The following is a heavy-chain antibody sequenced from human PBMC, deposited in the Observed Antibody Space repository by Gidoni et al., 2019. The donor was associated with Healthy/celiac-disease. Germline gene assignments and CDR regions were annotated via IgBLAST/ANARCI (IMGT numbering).Heavy chain of an antibody. CDR1: CFPLRSYG. CDR2: ISYEGRKK. CDR3: AKDRRKLWFGELDY. D-gene: IGHD3-10*01. V-gene: IGHV3-30*18. Sequence: QVQLVKSGGGVLQPGRSLRLSCPALCFPLRSYGMHCVRQAPGNGLEWMEGISYEGRKKYYADSVKGRFTISRYNSKNTLYLQLNSLRAEETAVYYCAKDRRKLWFGELDYWGQGTLVSVSA. J-gene: IGHJ4*02.